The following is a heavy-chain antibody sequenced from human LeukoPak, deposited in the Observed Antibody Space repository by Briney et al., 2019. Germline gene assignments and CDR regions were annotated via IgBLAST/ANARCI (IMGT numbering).Heavy chain of an antibody. Sequence: SETLSLTYTVSGGSISSGSYYWSWIRQPAGKGLEWIGRIYTSGSTNYNPSLKSRVTISVDTSKNQFSLKLSSVTAADTAVYYCARGSDGDLDYWGQGTLVTVSS. J-gene: IGHJ4*02. CDR3: ARGSDGDLDY. V-gene: IGHV4-61*02. CDR2: IYTSGST. D-gene: IGHD4-17*01. CDR1: GGSISSGSYY.